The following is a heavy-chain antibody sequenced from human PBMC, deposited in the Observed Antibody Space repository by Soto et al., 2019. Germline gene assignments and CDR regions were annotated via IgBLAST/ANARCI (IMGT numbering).Heavy chain of an antibody. V-gene: IGHV4-61*08. CDR1: GDSISSGGYY. D-gene: IGHD3-22*01. Sequence: ETLSLTCTVSGDSISSGGYYWSWIRQHPGKDLEWIGYIYYSGSTNYNPSLKSRVTISVDTSKNQFSLKLSSVTAADTAVYYCARVNPLWWGSSGPLGYYYGMDVWGQGTTVTVSS. CDR2: IYYSGST. CDR3: ARVNPLWWGSSGPLGYYYGMDV. J-gene: IGHJ6*02.